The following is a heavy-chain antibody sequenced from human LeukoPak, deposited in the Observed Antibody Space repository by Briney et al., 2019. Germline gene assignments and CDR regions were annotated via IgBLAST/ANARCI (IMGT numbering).Heavy chain of an antibody. D-gene: IGHD1-14*01. J-gene: IGHJ4*02. CDR1: GFTVITND. V-gene: IGHV3-53*01. CDR2: LYSDSNT. CDR3: SRGVEPLAANTLAY. Sequence: GGSLRLSCAASGFTVITNDMTWVRQDLGKRLECVSVLYSDSNTKYADSVQGRFTISRDNSKNTLYLEMNSLSPDDTAVYYCSRGVEPLAANTLAYWGQGTLVTVSS.